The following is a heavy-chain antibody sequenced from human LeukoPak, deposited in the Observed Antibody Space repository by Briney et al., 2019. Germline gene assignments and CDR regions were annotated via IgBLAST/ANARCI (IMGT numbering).Heavy chain of an antibody. J-gene: IGHJ4*02. D-gene: IGHD1-26*01. CDR1: GVTFSSYS. Sequence: PGGSLRLSCAASGVTFSSYSMNWVRQAPGKGLVWVSSISSSSSYIYYADSVKGRFTISRDNSKNTLYLQMNSLRAEDTAVYYCARESGSSIRPLDYWGQGTLVTVSS. CDR3: ARESGSSIRPLDY. CDR2: ISSSSSYI. V-gene: IGHV3-21*03.